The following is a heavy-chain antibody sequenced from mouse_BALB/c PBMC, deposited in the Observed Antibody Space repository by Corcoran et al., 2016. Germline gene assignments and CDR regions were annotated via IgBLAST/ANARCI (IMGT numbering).Heavy chain of an antibody. CDR1: SYTITDYY. D-gene: IGHD2-10*02. CDR3: ARRGYGHYCDY. J-gene: IGHJ2*01. CDR2: IYPGSGNT. Sequence: QIQLQQSGPELVKPGASVKISCMASSYTITDYYKNWVKQKPEQGLDWIGWIYPGSGNTKYNEKFKGKATLTVDTSSSTAYMQLSSLTSEDTAVYFCARRGYGHYCDYWGQGTTLTVSS. V-gene: IGHV1-84*02.